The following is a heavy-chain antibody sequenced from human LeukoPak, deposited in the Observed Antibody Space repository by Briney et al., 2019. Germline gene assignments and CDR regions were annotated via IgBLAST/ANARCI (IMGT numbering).Heavy chain of an antibody. V-gene: IGHV3-48*01. J-gene: IGHJ4*02. CDR3: ARAHHRRVYDYVWGSYPY. Sequence: GGSLRLSCAASGFTFSSYSMNWVRQAPGKGLEWVSYISSSSSTIYYADSVKGRFTISRDNAKNSLYLQMNSLRAEDTAVYYCARAHHRRVYDYVWGSYPYWGQGTLVTGSS. CDR1: GFTFSSYS. CDR2: ISSSSSTI. D-gene: IGHD3-16*02.